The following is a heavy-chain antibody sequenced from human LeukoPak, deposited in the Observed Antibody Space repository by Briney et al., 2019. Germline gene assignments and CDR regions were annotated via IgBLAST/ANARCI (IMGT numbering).Heavy chain of an antibody. D-gene: IGHD1-26*01. Sequence: GGSLQISCKGSGYSFTSYWIGWVRQVPGKGLEWMGIIYPGDSDTRYSPSFQGQVTFSAEKSISTAYLKWSSLEASDTAMYYCARHATEGATTFLDYWGQGTLVTVSS. CDR1: GYSFTSYW. CDR3: ARHATEGATTFLDY. CDR2: IYPGDSDT. J-gene: IGHJ4*02. V-gene: IGHV5-51*01.